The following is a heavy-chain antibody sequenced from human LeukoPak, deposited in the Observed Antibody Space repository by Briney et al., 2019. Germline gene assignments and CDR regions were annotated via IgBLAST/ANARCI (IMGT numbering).Heavy chain of an antibody. Sequence: PGGSLRLPCAASGFTVSSNYMSGVRQAPGKGREGVSVIYSGGSTYYADSVKGRFTISRDNSKNTLYLQMNSLRAEDTAVYYCARVTVTTYFDYWGEGTLVTVSS. D-gene: IGHD4-17*01. J-gene: IGHJ4*02. CDR1: GFTVSSNY. CDR3: ARVTVTTYFDY. CDR2: IYSGGST. V-gene: IGHV3-53*01.